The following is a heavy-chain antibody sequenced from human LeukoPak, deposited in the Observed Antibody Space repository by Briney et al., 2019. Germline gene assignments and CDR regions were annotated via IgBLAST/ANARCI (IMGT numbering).Heavy chain of an antibody. Sequence: GASVTVSCKASGGTFSSYAISWVRQAPGQGLEWMGGIIPIFGTANYAQKFQGRVTITTDESTSTAYMELSSLRSEDTAVYYCAGSVVTAISWFDPWGQGTLVTVSS. V-gene: IGHV1-69*05. D-gene: IGHD2-21*02. J-gene: IGHJ5*02. CDR1: GGTFSSYA. CDR2: IIPIFGTA. CDR3: AGSVVTAISWFDP.